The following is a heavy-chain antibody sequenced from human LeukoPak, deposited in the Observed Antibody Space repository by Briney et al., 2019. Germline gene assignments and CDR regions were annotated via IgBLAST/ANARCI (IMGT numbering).Heavy chain of an antibody. D-gene: IGHD2-2*03. V-gene: IGHV1-69*05. Sequence: ASVKVSCKASGGTFSSYAISWVRQAPGQGLEWMGGIIPIFGTANYAQKFQGRVTITTDESTSTAYMELSSLRSEDTAVYYCAIGYCSSTSCYSTVWDYWGQGTLVTVSS. CDR1: GGTFSSYA. CDR2: IIPIFGTA. CDR3: AIGYCSSTSCYSTVWDY. J-gene: IGHJ4*02.